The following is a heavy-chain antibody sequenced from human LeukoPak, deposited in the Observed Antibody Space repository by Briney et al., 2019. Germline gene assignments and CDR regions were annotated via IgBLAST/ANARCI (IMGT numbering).Heavy chain of an antibody. V-gene: IGHV4-34*01. Sequence: SETLSLTCGVYDGSFIGDYWSWIRQSPGMGLEWIGQVYHSGSANYNPSLRSRVTISIDTSKKQFSLKLNSVTATDTAVYYCARASLRDGYSPGYWGQGTLVTVSS. J-gene: IGHJ4*02. D-gene: IGHD5-24*01. CDR3: ARASLRDGYSPGY. CDR2: VYHSGSA. CDR1: DGSFIGDY.